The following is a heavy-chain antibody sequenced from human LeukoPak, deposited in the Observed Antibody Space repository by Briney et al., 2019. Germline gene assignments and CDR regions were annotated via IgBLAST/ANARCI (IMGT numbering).Heavy chain of an antibody. Sequence: SETLSLTCTVSGGSISSYYWSWLRQPAGKGLEWIGRIYTSGSTNYSPSLKSRVTMSVDTSKYQFSLKLSSVTAADTAVYYCARVGGVSLGAFDIWGQGTMVTVSS. V-gene: IGHV4-4*07. J-gene: IGHJ3*02. CDR1: GGSISSYY. CDR3: ARVGGVSLGAFDI. CDR2: IYTSGST. D-gene: IGHD3-10*01.